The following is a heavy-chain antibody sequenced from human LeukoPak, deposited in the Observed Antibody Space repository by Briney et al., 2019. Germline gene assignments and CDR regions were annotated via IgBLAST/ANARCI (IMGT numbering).Heavy chain of an antibody. D-gene: IGHD3-16*01. CDR2: ISAYNGNT. CDR3: ARDYPKAYDYVRDY. Sequence: GASVKVSCKASGYTFTSYGISWVRQAPGQGLEWMGWISAYNGNTNYAQKLQGRVTMTTDTSTSTAYMELRSLRSDDTAVYYSARDYPKAYDYVRDYWGQGTLVTVSS. CDR1: GYTFTSYG. V-gene: IGHV1-18*01. J-gene: IGHJ4*02.